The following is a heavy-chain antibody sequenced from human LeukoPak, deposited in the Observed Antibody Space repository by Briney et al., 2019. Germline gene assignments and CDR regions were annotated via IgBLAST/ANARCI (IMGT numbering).Heavy chain of an antibody. J-gene: IGHJ4*02. Sequence: GGYLRLSCAASRFTFSNYWMTWVRQAPGKGLEWLANINQDGTKKSYVDSVKGRFTISRDNAKNSLYLQMNSLRADDTGVYYCASQPAAADVDYWGQGALVTVSS. CDR2: INQDGTKK. V-gene: IGHV3-7*03. CDR3: ASQPAAADVDY. CDR1: RFTFSNYW. D-gene: IGHD2-2*01.